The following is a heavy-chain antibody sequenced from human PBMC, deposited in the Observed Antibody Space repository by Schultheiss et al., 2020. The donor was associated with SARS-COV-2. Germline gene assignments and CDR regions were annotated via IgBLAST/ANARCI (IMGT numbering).Heavy chain of an antibody. CDR1: GGSIHTNY. V-gene: IGHV4-59*12. Sequence: SETLSLTCTVSGGSIHTNYWSWIRQPPGKGLEWIGEIYHSGSTNYNPSLKSRVTISVDKSKNQFSLKLSSVTAADTAVYYCASGYEALDYWGQGTLVTVSS. CDR3: ASGYEALDY. D-gene: IGHD5-12*01. J-gene: IGHJ4*02. CDR2: IYHSGST.